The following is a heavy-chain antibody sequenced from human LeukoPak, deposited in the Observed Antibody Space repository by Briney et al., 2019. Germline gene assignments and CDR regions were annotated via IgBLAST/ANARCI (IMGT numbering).Heavy chain of an antibody. Sequence: ASVKVSCKASGYTFTGYYMHWVRQAPGHGLEWMGRINPNSGGTNYAQKFQGRVTMTRDTSISTAYMELSRLRSDDTAVYYCASLASSFYDAFDIWGQGTMVTVSS. CDR2: INPNSGGT. CDR3: ASLASSFYDAFDI. J-gene: IGHJ3*02. CDR1: GYTFTGYY. V-gene: IGHV1-2*06. D-gene: IGHD6-6*01.